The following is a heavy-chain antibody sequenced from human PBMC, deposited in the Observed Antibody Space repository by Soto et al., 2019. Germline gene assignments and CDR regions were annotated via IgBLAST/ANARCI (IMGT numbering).Heavy chain of an antibody. Sequence: VGSLRLSFAVSGFTLSNFAMSWVRQAPGKGLEWVSVITGSGDITYYADSVKVRFTISRDKSKSTLYLQMNGLSAEDTAVYYCACTYYYGSDALGGLDYWGQGTLVTVSS. CDR3: ACTYYYGSDALGGLDY. J-gene: IGHJ4*02. V-gene: IGHV3-23*01. CDR2: ITGSGDIT. D-gene: IGHD3-10*01. CDR1: GFTLSNFA.